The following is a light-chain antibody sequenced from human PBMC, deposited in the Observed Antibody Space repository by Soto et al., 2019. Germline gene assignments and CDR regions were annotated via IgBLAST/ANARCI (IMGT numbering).Light chain of an antibody. CDR1: QTIVTY. CDR3: QQSYSTPIT. J-gene: IGKJ5*01. CDR2: SAS. Sequence: DVQVTQSPSSLSAAVGDRVTISCRTSQTIVTYLNWYQHKPGNAPKLLMFSASTLQSGVPSRFRGSGSGTEFTLTITSVQPDDFATYYYQQSYSTPITFGQGTRLEIK. V-gene: IGKV1-39*01.